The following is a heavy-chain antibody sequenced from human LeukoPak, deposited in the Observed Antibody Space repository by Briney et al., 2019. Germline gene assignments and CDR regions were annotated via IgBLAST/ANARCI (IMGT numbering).Heavy chain of an antibody. Sequence: SETLSLTCTVSGGSISSYYWSWIRQSAGKGLEWIGRIYTSGSTNYNPSLKSRVTMSVDTSKNQFSLKLSSVTAADTAVYYCARETLPTYYYGSGSPFDPWGQGTLVTVSS. CDR1: GGSISSYY. D-gene: IGHD3-10*01. J-gene: IGHJ5*02. V-gene: IGHV4-4*07. CDR3: ARETLPTYYYGSGSPFDP. CDR2: IYTSGST.